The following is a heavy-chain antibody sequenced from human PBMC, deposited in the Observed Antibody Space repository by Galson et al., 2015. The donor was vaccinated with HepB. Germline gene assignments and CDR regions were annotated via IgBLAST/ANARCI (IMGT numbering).Heavy chain of an antibody. Sequence: TLSLTCTVSGGSISSGGYYWSWIRQHPGKGLEWIGYIYYSGSTYYNPSLKSRVTISVDTSKNQFSLKLSSVTAADTAVYYCARASSGPNWFDPWGQGTLVTVSS. D-gene: IGHD3-22*01. V-gene: IGHV4-31*03. CDR3: ARASSGPNWFDP. CDR2: IYYSGST. J-gene: IGHJ5*02. CDR1: GGSISSGGYY.